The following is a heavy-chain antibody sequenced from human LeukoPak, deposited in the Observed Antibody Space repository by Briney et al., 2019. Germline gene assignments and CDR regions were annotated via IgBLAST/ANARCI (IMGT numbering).Heavy chain of an antibody. Sequence: PSETLSLTCAVSGGSISSSNWWSWVRQPPGKGLEWIGEIYHSGSTNYNPSLKSRVTISVDKSKNQFSLKLSSVTAADTAVYYCARAPLGDYYGSGSLIDYWGQGTLVTVSS. D-gene: IGHD3-10*01. V-gene: IGHV4-4*02. CDR2: IYHSGST. J-gene: IGHJ4*02. CDR3: ARAPLGDYYGSGSLIDY. CDR1: GGSISSSNW.